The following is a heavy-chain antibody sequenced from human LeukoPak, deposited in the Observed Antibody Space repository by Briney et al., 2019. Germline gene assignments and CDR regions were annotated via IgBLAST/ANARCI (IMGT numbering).Heavy chain of an antibody. CDR2: ISSNSSYI. D-gene: IGHD3-10*01. CDR3: ARVGGITLALAPSPFPDYNYYYMDV. V-gene: IGHV3-21*01. Sequence: GGSLRLSCAASGFTFSSYSMNWVRQAPGKGLEWVSSISSNSSYIYYTDSVKGRFTISRDNAKKSLYLQMNSLRAEDTAVYYCARVGGITLALAPSPFPDYNYYYMDVWGKGTTATVSS. J-gene: IGHJ6*03. CDR1: GFTFSSYS.